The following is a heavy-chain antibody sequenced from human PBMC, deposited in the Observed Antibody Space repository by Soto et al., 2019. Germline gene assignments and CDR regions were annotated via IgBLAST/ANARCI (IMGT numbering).Heavy chain of an antibody. D-gene: IGHD1-1*01. Sequence: GGALRLSCVASGFSFDTYGIHWVRQAPGKGLQWVALISYEGSNTYYADSVRGRFTISRDNSKNTLYLQMNTLRPEDTGVYYCARVTPGNNLYYFSGLDFWGQGTSVTVSS. CDR2: ISYEGSNT. V-gene: IGHV3-30-3*01. J-gene: IGHJ6*02. CDR1: GFSFDTYG. CDR3: ARVTPGNNLYYFSGLDF.